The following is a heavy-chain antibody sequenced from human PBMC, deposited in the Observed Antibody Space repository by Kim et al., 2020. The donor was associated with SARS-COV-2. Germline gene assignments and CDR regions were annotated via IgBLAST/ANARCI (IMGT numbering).Heavy chain of an antibody. Sequence: TPSLTSRVTISVDTSKNQFSLKLSSVTAADTAVYYCARGGSGRFYWYFDLWGRGTLVTVSS. CDR3: ARGGSGRFYWYFDL. V-gene: IGHV4-59*09. D-gene: IGHD3-10*01. J-gene: IGHJ2*01.